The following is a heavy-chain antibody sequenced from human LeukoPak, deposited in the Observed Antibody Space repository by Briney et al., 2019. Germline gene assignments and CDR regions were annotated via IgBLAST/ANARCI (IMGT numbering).Heavy chain of an antibody. CDR2: MSYDGINK. Sequence: PGGSLRLSCAASGFTFSSYGMHWVRQAPGKGLEWVAVMSYDGINKYYADSVKGRFTISRDNSKNTLYLQMNRLRAEDTAVYYCAKGLWLGELLSPAYGMDVWGQGTTVSVSS. J-gene: IGHJ6*02. D-gene: IGHD3-10*01. V-gene: IGHV3-30*18. CDR3: AKGLWLGELLSPAYGMDV. CDR1: GFTFSSYG.